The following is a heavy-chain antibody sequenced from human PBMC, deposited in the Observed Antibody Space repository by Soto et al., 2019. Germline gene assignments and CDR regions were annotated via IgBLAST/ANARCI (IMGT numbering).Heavy chain of an antibody. V-gene: IGHV1-18*04. Sequence: ASVKVSCKASGYTFTSYGISWVRQAPGQGLEWMGWISAYKGNTHYTQNLQGRVTVTTDTSTSTAHMELRSLRSDDTAVYYCARDFDSSGNYCAGGAFDFWGQGTLVTVSS. D-gene: IGHD3-22*01. CDR1: GYTFTSYG. J-gene: IGHJ3*01. CDR2: ISAYKGNT. CDR3: ARDFDSSGNYCAGGAFDF.